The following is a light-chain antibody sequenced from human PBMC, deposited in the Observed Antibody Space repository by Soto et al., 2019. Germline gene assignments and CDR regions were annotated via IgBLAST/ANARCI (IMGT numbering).Light chain of an antibody. V-gene: IGKV1-39*01. CDR2: AAS. CDR3: QQSYTTPFT. CDR1: QSISNF. Sequence: DIQMTQSPSSLSASVGDRVTITCRASQSISNFLNWYQQNPGKAPNLLIYAASSLQSGVPSRFSGSGSGTDFALTISSLQPEDFVTYYCQQSYTTPFTFGPGTTVDIK. J-gene: IGKJ3*01.